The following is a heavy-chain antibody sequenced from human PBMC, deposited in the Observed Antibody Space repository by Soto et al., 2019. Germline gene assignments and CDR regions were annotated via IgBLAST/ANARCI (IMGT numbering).Heavy chain of an antibody. V-gene: IGHV1-58*01. CDR1: GFTFTSSA. J-gene: IGHJ4*02. Sequence: QMQLEQSGPEVKKPGTSVTVSCKASGFTFTSSAFQWVRQARGQRLEWIGWIAVGSGYTNYAQRFQARVTLTRDMSTATTYRELSRLTSADTAIYYCAADATAWQQMVPSDYWGQGTLVTVSS. CDR3: AADATAWQQMVPSDY. D-gene: IGHD2-8*01. CDR2: IAVGSGYT.